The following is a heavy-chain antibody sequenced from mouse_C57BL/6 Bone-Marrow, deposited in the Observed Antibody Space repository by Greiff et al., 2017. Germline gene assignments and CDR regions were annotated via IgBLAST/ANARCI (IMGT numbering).Heavy chain of an antibody. Sequence: EVQRVESGGGLVQPGGSLKLSCAASGFTFSDYYMYWVRQTPEKRLEWVAYISNGGGSTYYPDTVKGRFTISRDNAKNTLYLQMSRLKSEDTAMYYCARIYYDYDGGLYYAMDYWGQGTSVTVSS. V-gene: IGHV5-12*01. D-gene: IGHD2-4*01. J-gene: IGHJ4*01. CDR3: ARIYYDYDGGLYYAMDY. CDR1: GFTFSDYY. CDR2: ISNGGGST.